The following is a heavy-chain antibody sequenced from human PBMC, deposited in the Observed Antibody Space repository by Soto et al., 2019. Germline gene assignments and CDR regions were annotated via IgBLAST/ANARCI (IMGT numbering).Heavy chain of an antibody. CDR1: GGTLKNSA. CDR3: GRGGSWAKVDS. D-gene: IGHD6-13*01. Sequence: SVKVSCKASGGTLKNSAISWVRQAPGQGLEWMGGIIPVFGPALYTQKFQGRVTITADESTNTAFLDVSSLRSEDAAVYYCGRGGSWAKVDSWGPGTLVTVSS. CDR2: IIPVFGPA. V-gene: IGHV1-69*13. J-gene: IGHJ4*02.